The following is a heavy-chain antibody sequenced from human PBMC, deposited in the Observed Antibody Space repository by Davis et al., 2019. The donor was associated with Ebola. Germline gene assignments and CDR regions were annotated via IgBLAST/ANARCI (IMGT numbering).Heavy chain of an antibody. CDR2: IFYSGNT. CDR3: ARRIAARPDCFDP. V-gene: IGHV4-39*01. Sequence: MPSETLSLTCTVSGGSTSSSSYYWGWIRQPPGKGLEWIGSIFYSGNTYYNPSLKSRVTMSVDTPKNQFSLRLSSVTAADTAVYYCARRIAARPDCFDPWGQGTLVTVSS. J-gene: IGHJ5*02. CDR1: GGSTSSSSYY. D-gene: IGHD6-6*01.